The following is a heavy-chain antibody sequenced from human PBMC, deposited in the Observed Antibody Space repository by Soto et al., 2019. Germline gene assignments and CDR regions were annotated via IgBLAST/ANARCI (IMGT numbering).Heavy chain of an antibody. Sequence: QVQLQESGPGLVKPSGTLSLTCAVSGGSISSNNWWSCVRQAPGPGLEWIGDIFHSGSTNYNPSLKSRVTISVDKSKNQFSLKLSSVTAADTAMYYCARLFCSSSSCLTPSWFDPWGQGTLVTVSS. D-gene: IGHD2-2*01. CDR2: IFHSGST. CDR1: GGSISSNNW. J-gene: IGHJ5*02. CDR3: ARLFCSSSSCLTPSWFDP. V-gene: IGHV4-4*02.